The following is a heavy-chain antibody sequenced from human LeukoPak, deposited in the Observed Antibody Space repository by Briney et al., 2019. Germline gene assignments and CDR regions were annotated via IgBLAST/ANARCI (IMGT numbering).Heavy chain of an antibody. V-gene: IGHV5-51*01. J-gene: IGHJ4*02. CDR2: IYPGDSDT. CDR1: GSPFSSYW. CDR3: ARQNDFRLDY. D-gene: IGHD3-3*01. Sequence: GESLRISGKGSGSPFSSYWIGWVRKLPGKGREWMGIIYPGDSDTRYSPSLQGQVTISVDTSIGTAYLQWSSLKASDTAIYYCARQNDFRLDYWGQGTLVTVSS.